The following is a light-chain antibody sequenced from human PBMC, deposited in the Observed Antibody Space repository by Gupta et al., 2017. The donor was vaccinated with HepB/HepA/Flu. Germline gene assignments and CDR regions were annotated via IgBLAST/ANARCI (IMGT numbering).Light chain of an antibody. Sequence: DIVMTQSPDSLAVSLGERATINCKSSQSVLFSSNNKNYVAWYQHKPVQPPKLLFYWASTRESGVPDRFSGSGSGTDFSLTISSLQAEDVAIYYCQQYYSTPCSFGQGTKLEI. CDR2: WAS. J-gene: IGKJ2*04. V-gene: IGKV4-1*01. CDR3: QQYYSTPCS. CDR1: QSVLFSSNNKNY.